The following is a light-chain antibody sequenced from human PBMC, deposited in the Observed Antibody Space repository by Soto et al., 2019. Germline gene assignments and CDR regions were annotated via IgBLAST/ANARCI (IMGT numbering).Light chain of an antibody. CDR3: QQYNNWPPIT. Sequence: EIMMTQSPATLSVSPGERATLSCRARQSVRNNVAWYQQKPAQAPRLLIYYASTRATGIPARFSGSRSGTAFTLTISSLQSEDFALYYCQQYNNWPPITFGQGTRLEIK. CDR2: YAS. V-gene: IGKV3-15*01. CDR1: QSVRNN. J-gene: IGKJ5*01.